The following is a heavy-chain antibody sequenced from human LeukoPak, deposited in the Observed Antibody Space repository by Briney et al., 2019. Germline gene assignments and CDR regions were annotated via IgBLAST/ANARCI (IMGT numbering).Heavy chain of an antibody. CDR2: ISGSGGST. CDR3: ARYGLYYYDSSGYSDY. V-gene: IGHV3-23*01. J-gene: IGHJ4*02. CDR1: GFTFSSYA. Sequence: GSLRLSCAASGFTFSSYAMSWVRQAPGKGLEWVSAISGSGGSTYYADSVKGRFTISRDNAKNSLYLQMNSLRAEDTAVYYCARYGLYYYDSSGYSDYWGQGTLVTVSS. D-gene: IGHD3-22*01.